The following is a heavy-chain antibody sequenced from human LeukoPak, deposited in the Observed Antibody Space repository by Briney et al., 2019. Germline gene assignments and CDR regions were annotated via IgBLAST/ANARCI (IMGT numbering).Heavy chain of an antibody. CDR3: AKSGTLVYYFDSSGYYFDY. J-gene: IGHJ4*02. CDR1: GFTFSNYA. Sequence: GGSLRLSCAASGFTFSNYAMSWVRQAPGKGLEWVSVISGSGGSTYYADSVKGRFTISRDNSKNTLYLQMNSLRVEDTAVYYCAKSGTLVYYFDSSGYYFDYWGQGTLVTVSS. D-gene: IGHD3-22*01. V-gene: IGHV3-23*01. CDR2: ISGSGGST.